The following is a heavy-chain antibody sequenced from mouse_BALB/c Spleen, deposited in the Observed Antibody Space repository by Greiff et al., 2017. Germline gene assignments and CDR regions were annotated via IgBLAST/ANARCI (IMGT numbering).Heavy chain of an antibody. V-gene: IGHV2-2*01. D-gene: IGHD4-1*01. CDR1: GFSLTSYG. Sequence: VKLMESGPGLVQPSQSLSITCTVSGFSLTSYGVHWVRQSPGKGLEWLGVIWSGGSTDYNAAFISRLSISKDNSKSQVFFKMNSLQTDDTARYYCARRGNWDHYYAMDYWGQGTSVTVSS. J-gene: IGHJ4*01. CDR3: ARRGNWDHYYAMDY. CDR2: IWSGGST.